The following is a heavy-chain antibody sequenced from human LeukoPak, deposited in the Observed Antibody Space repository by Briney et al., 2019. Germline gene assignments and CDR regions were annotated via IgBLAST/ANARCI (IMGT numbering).Heavy chain of an antibody. Sequence: QPGGSLRLSCAASGFTFSSYAMHWVRQAPGKGLEYVSAISSNGGSTYYANSVKGRFTISRDNSKNTLYLQMGSLRAEDMAVYYCARSGRDGYKPNWFDPWGQGTLVTVSS. CDR1: GFTFSSYA. J-gene: IGHJ5*02. CDR3: ARSGRDGYKPNWFDP. CDR2: ISSNGGST. V-gene: IGHV3-64*01. D-gene: IGHD5-24*01.